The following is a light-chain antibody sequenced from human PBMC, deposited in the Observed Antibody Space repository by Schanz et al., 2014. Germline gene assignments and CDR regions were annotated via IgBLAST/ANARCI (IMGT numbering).Light chain of an antibody. J-gene: IGLJ3*02. CDR2: DVS. CDR3: CSYAGASTWV. CDR1: SSDVGTYNY. V-gene: IGLV2-23*02. Sequence: QSALTQPASVSGSPGQSITISCTGTSSDVGTYNYVSWYQHHPGKAPKLMIYDVSERPSGVPDRFSGSKSGNTASLTISGLQVEDEADYYCCSYAGASTWVFGGGTKLTVL.